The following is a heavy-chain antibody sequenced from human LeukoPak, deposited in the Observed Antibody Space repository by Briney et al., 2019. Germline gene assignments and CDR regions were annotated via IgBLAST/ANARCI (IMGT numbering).Heavy chain of an antibody. V-gene: IGHV3-9*01. J-gene: IGHJ3*02. CDR1: GFTFDDYA. CDR2: ISWNSGSI. CDR3: ARDRGLEKAFDI. Sequence: PGGSLRLSCAASGFTFDDYAMHWVRQAPGKGLEWVSGISWNSGSIDYADSVKGRFTISRDNAKNSLYLQMNSLRAEDTAVYYCARDRGLEKAFDIWGQGTMVTVSS. D-gene: IGHD1-1*01.